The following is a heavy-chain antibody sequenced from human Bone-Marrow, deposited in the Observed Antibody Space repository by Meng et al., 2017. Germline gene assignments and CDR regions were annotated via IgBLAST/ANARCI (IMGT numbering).Heavy chain of an antibody. V-gene: IGHV3-74*01. J-gene: IGHJ4*02. CDR3: ARALGD. CDR2: ISRDEGLT. CDR1: GVHFSSYW. Sequence: ELQLLESGGGLVQRGGSLRLSCAAFGVHFSSYWMHWVRQAPGKGLVWVSHISRDEGLTRCADSVKGRFTISRDNAKNTVYLQMNSLRAEDTAVYYCARALGDWCQGTLVTVSS. D-gene: IGHD3-16*01.